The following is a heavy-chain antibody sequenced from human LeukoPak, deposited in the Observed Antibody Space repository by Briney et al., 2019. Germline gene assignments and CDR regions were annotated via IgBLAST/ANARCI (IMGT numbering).Heavy chain of an antibody. J-gene: IGHJ5*01. Sequence: GGSLRLSCVASGFTFRNYATHWVRQAPGKGLEWVALISYDGSNKDYVDSAKGRFTISRDNSKNTLYLQMNSLRTEDSAVYYRAREYCGGECYSGFDFWGQGTLVTVSS. CDR1: GFTFRNYA. D-gene: IGHD2-21*01. CDR2: ISYDGSNK. V-gene: IGHV3-30*04. CDR3: AREYCGGECYSGFDF.